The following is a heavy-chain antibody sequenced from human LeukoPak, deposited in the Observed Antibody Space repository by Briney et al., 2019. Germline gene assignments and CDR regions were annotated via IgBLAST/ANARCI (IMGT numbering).Heavy chain of an antibody. Sequence: GASVKVSCTASGYTFTDRYIHWVRQAPGQGLGWMGWMKPNTGGTKYAEKFQGRVTMTRDTSISTAYMELNGLRSDDTAVYYCARGPGTRIVVSNEYFHHWGQGTLVTVSS. D-gene: IGHD3-22*01. CDR3: ARGPGTRIVVSNEYFHH. J-gene: IGHJ1*01. V-gene: IGHV1-2*02. CDR2: MKPNTGGT. CDR1: GYTFTDRY.